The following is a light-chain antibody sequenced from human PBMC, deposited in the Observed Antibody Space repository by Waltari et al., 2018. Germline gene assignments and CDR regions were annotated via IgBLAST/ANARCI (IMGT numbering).Light chain of an antibody. V-gene: IGLV2-11*01. Sequence: QSALTQPRSVSGSPGQSVTISCTGTSNDIGFYNYVSWYQQHPGKAPKVLIYDVTKRPSGVPDRCSGSKSGNTASLTSSGLQAEDEADYYCCSYGGSYTWVFGGGTWLTVL. CDR3: CSYGGSYTWV. CDR2: DVT. J-gene: IGLJ3*02. CDR1: SNDIGFYNY.